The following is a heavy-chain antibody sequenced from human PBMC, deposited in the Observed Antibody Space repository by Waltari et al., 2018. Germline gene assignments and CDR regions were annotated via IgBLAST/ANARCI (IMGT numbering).Heavy chain of an antibody. J-gene: IGHJ4*02. D-gene: IGHD6-6*01. V-gene: IGHV3-9*03. CDR1: GFTFDDYA. Sequence: EVQLVESGGGLVQPCRSLRISCAASGFTFDDYAMHWVRQAPGKGLEWVSGISWDSGSIWYAYSVKGPFTISRDNAKNSLYLQMNSLRAEDMALYYCAKEGSIAARGAFDYWGQGTLVTVSS. CDR2: ISWDSGSI. CDR3: AKEGSIAARGAFDY.